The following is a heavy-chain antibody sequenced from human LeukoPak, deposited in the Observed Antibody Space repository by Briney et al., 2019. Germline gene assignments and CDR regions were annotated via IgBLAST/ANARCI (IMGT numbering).Heavy chain of an antibody. Sequence: ASVKVSCKASGYTFTSYYMHWVRQAPGKGLEWMGIINPSGGSTSYAQKFQGRVTITRDTSTSTVYMELSSLRSEDTAVYYCAAEWELLSFQHWGQGTLVTVSS. V-gene: IGHV1-46*01. CDR3: AAEWELLSFQH. CDR1: GYTFTSYY. J-gene: IGHJ1*01. CDR2: INPSGGST. D-gene: IGHD1-26*01.